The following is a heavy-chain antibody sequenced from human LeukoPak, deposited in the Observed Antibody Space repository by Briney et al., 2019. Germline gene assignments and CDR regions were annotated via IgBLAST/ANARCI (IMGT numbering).Heavy chain of an antibody. J-gene: IGHJ5*02. CDR2: IRNDGSMK. CDR1: GFIFSNYG. CDR3: AKSDIIVVSDAKGNWSDP. V-gene: IGHV3-30*02. D-gene: IGHD2-2*01. Sequence: QTGGSLRLSCAASGFIFSNYGMHWVRQTPAKGLEWVAFIRNDGSMKYYADSVKGRFTISRDNSKNTLYLQMNNLRTEDMAVYYCAKSDIIVVSDAKGNWSDPWGQGSLVTVSS.